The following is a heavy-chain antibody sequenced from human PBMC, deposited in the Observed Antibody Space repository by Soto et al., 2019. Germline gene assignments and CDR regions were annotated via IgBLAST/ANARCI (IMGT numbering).Heavy chain of an antibody. CDR2: ISYDGSKK. J-gene: IGHJ6*02. Sequence: GGSLRLSCAASGFTFRSDGMHWVRQAPGKGLEWVAIISYDGSKKYSADSVKGRFTISRDNSKNTLYLQMNSLRAEDTAVYYCATDFRITVYGMDVWGQGTTVTVSS. CDR3: ATDFRITVYGMDV. CDR1: GFTFRSDG. V-gene: IGHV3-30*03. D-gene: IGHD3-10*01.